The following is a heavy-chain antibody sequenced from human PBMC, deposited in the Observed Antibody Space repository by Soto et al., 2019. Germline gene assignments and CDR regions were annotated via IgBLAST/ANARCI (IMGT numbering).Heavy chain of an antibody. V-gene: IGHV3-23*01. CDR3: AKGRAPSGWYPPYYYGMDV. J-gene: IGHJ6*02. CDR1: GFTISTYA. Sequence: GGSLRLSCAASGFTISTYAMRWVSKTQGKGLEWVSSISGSGGSTLYADSVKGRITISRDNSKNTLYLQMNSLRAEDTAVYYCAKGRAPSGWYPPYYYGMDVWGLGTTVTVSS. D-gene: IGHD6-19*01. CDR2: ISGSGGST.